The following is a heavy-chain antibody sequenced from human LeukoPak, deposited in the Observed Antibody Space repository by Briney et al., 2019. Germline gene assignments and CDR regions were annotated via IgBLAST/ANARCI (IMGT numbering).Heavy chain of an antibody. J-gene: IGHJ6*02. Sequence: SLTLSLTCAVYGGSFSGYYWSWIRQPPGKGLEWIGEINHSGSTNYNPSLKSRVTISLDTSKNQFFLKLSSVTAADTAVYYCASRRYYYAMDVWGQGTTVTVSS. CDR3: ASRRYYYAMDV. V-gene: IGHV4-34*01. CDR1: GGSFSGYY. CDR2: INHSGST.